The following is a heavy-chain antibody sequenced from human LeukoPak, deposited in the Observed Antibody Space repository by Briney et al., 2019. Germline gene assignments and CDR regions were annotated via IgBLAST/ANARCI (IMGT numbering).Heavy chain of an antibody. CDR2: ISWDGGST. J-gene: IGHJ4*02. V-gene: IGHV3-43*01. CDR3: VSSGYDYYYFDY. Sequence: GGSLRLSCAASGFTFDDYTMHWVRQAPGKGLEWVSLISWDGGSTYYADSVKGRFTISRYNSKNSLYLQMNSLRTEDTALYYCVSSGYDYYYFDYWGQGTLVTVSS. CDR1: GFTFDDYT. D-gene: IGHD5-12*01.